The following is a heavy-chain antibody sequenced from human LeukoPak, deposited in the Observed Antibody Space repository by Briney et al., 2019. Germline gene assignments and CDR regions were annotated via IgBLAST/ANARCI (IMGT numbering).Heavy chain of an antibody. Sequence: GGSLRLSCAASEFIFRNYAMSWVSQARGKGLEWVSAISASGGSTYYADSVKGHFTISRDNSKNTLFLQMNSLRAEDTALYSCAKVDSSGSYWGQGSLVTVSS. D-gene: IGHD6-25*01. CDR2: ISASGGST. CDR1: EFIFRNYA. V-gene: IGHV3-23*01. J-gene: IGHJ4*02. CDR3: AKVDSSGSY.